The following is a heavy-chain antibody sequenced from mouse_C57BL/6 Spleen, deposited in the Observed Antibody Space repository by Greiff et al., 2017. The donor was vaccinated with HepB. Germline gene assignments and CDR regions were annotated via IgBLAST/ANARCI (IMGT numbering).Heavy chain of an antibody. Sequence: EVQLQQSGAELVRPGASVKLSCTASGFNIKDDYMHWVKQRPEQGLEWIGWIDPENGDTEYASKFQGKATITADTSSNTAYLQLSSLTSEDTAVYYCTSLCPYWYSDVWGTGTTVTVSS. D-gene: IGHD1-1*02. CDR1: GFNIKDDY. V-gene: IGHV14-4*01. CDR2: IDPENGDT. J-gene: IGHJ1*03. CDR3: TSLCPYWYSDV.